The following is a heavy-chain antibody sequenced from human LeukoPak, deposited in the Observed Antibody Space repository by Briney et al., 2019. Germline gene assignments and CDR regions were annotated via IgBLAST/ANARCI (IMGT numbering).Heavy chain of an antibody. CDR3: ARGRRGPRYVLLWFGRSYYYMDV. V-gene: IGHV3-11*01. Sequence: GGSLRLSCAASGFTFSDYYMSWIRQAPGKGLEWVSDISSSGSTINYADSVKGRVTISRDNAKNSLYLQMNSLRAEDTAVYYCARGRRGPRYVLLWFGRSYYYMDVWGKGTTVTVSS. J-gene: IGHJ6*03. CDR1: GFTFSDYY. CDR2: ISSSGSTI. D-gene: IGHD3-10*01.